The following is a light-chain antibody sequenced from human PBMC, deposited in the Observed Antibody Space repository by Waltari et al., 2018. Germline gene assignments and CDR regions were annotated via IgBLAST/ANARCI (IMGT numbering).Light chain of an antibody. CDR2: AAS. J-gene: IGKJ1*01. V-gene: IGKV3-20*01. CDR1: QSVSRS. CDR3: QHYVRLPVS. Sequence: EIVLTQSPGTRSLSPGGRATRACRASQSVSRSLAWYQQKPGQAPRLLIYAASSRATGVPDRFSGSGSGTDFSLTISRLEPEDFAVYYCQHYVRLPVSFGQGTKVEIK.